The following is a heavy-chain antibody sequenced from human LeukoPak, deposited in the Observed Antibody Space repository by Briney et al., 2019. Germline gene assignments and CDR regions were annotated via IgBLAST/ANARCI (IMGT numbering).Heavy chain of an antibody. V-gene: IGHV4-59*12. J-gene: IGHJ5*02. Sequence: SETLSLTCTVSGGSISSYYWSWIRQPPGKGLEWIGYIYYSGSTNYNPSLKSRVTISVDTSKNQSSLKLSSVTAADTAVYYCARGGTTVAGTFWFDPWGQGTLVTVSS. D-gene: IGHD6-19*01. CDR2: IYYSGST. CDR3: ARGGTTVAGTFWFDP. CDR1: GGSISSYY.